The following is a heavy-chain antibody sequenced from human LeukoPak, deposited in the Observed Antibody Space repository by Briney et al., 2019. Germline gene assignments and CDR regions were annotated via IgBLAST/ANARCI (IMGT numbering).Heavy chain of an antibody. CDR2: INSDGINT. Sequence: GGSLRLSCAASGFTFSNYWMHWVRQAPGKGLVWVSRINSDGINTSYADSVKGRFTISRDNAKNTLNLQLNSLRAEDTAVYYCARDLGQYYDTSDNWFDPWGQGTLVTVSS. CDR1: GFTFSNYW. CDR3: ARDLGQYYDTSDNWFDP. D-gene: IGHD3-22*01. J-gene: IGHJ5*02. V-gene: IGHV3-74*01.